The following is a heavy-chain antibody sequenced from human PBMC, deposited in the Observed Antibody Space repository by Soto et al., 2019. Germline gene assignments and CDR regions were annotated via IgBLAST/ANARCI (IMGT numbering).Heavy chain of an antibody. Sequence: NPSKTLSLTCTVSGAPVTSETHFWTWIRQPPGKGLEWIGYMYYSGITNSNPALKSRVTLSVDRSRNQFSLSLSSVTAADTAVYYCAREDMSGTYYFDYWGPGTQVTVSS. D-gene: IGHD1-26*01. CDR1: GAPVTSETHF. CDR2: MYYSGIT. V-gene: IGHV4-61*01. J-gene: IGHJ4*02. CDR3: AREDMSGTYYFDY.